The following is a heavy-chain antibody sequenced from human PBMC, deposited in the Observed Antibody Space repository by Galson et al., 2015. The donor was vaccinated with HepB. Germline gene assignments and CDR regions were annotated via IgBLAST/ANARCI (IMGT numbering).Heavy chain of an antibody. CDR2: ISWDAVST. Sequence: SLRLSCAASGFTFDDHTMQWVRQVPRKGLEWVSLISWDAVSTYYADSVKGRFTISRDNNKNSLYLQMNSLGTEDTAFYYCTKGSQSSGWYASDFWGQGTLVIVSS. V-gene: IGHV3-43*01. D-gene: IGHD6-19*01. CDR1: GFTFDDHT. CDR3: TKGSQSSGWYASDF. J-gene: IGHJ4*02.